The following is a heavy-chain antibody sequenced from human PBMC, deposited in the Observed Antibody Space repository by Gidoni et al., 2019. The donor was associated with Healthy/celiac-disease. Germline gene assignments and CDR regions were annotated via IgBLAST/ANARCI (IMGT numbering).Heavy chain of an antibody. CDR1: GYTFTSYG. D-gene: IGHD3-16*02. V-gene: IGHV1-18*01. CDR2: ISAYNGNT. J-gene: IGHJ4*02. Sequence: QVQLVQSGAEVKKPGASVKVSCQAYGYTFTSYGISWVRQSPGQGLEWMGWISAYNGNTNYAQKLQGRVTMTTDTSTSTSYMELRSLRSDDTAVYYCARWDYVWGSYRADYWGQGTLVTVSS. CDR3: ARWDYVWGSYRADY.